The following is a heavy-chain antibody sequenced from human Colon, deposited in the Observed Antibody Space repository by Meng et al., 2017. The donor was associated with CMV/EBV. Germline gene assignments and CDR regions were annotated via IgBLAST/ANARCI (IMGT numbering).Heavy chain of an antibody. CDR1: GFTFSSYG. CDR2: IRYDGSNK. CDR3: AKDGRRYSSSSLQFDY. Sequence: GGSLRLSCAASGFTFSSYGMHWVRQAPGKGLEWVAFIRYDGSNKYYADSVKGRFTISRDNSKNTLYLQMNSLRAEETAVYYCAKDGRRYSSSSLQFDYWGQGTLVTVSS. D-gene: IGHD6-13*01. V-gene: IGHV3-30*02. J-gene: IGHJ4*02.